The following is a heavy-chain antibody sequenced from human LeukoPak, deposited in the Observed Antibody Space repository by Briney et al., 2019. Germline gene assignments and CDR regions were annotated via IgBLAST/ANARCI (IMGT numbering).Heavy chain of an antibody. V-gene: IGHV4-39*07. CDR2: IYHSGST. J-gene: IGHJ4*02. CDR1: GGSISSSSYF. Sequence: SETLSLTCTVSGGSISSSSYFCGWIRQPPGKGLEWIGSIYHSGSTYYNPSLKSRVTISVDTSKNQFSLKLSSVTAADTAVYYCARSDSSGWYYFDYWGQGTLVTVSS. D-gene: IGHD6-19*01. CDR3: ARSDSSGWYYFDY.